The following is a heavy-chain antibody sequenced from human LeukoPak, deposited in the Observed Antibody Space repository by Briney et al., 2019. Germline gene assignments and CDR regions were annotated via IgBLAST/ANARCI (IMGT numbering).Heavy chain of an antibody. CDR2: IYPGDSDT. V-gene: IGHV5-51*01. CDR1: GYSFTSYW. CDR3: ARQESAGYYDSSGYYYVPCSAFVI. Sequence: GESLKISCKGSGYSFTSYWIGWVRQMPGKGLEWMGIIYPGDSDTRYSPSFQGQVTISADKSISTAYLQWSSLKASDTAMYYCARQESAGYYDSSGYYYVPCSAFVIWGQGTMVTVSS. J-gene: IGHJ3*02. D-gene: IGHD3-22*01.